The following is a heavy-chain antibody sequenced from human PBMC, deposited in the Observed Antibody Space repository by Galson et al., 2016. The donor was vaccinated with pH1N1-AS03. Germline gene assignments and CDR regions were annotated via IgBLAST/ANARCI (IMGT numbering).Heavy chain of an antibody. CDR2: FHPGDSDT. V-gene: IGHV5-51*01. Sequence: QSGAEVKKPGESLNISCQGSRYRFSTYYIAWVRQMPGKGLEWMGIFHPGDSDTKYHPSFQGLVTMSADKPTNTAYLHWSSLKASDTAIYYCARHSQCTRGTCYSSYFYALDVWGRGTAVTVS. CDR1: RYRFSTYY. D-gene: IGHD4-11*01. J-gene: IGHJ6*02. CDR3: ARHSQCTRGTCYSSYFYALDV.